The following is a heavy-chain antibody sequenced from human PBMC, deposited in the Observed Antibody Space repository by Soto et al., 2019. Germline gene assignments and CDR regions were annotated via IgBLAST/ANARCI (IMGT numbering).Heavy chain of an antibody. V-gene: IGHV3-30*18. Sequence: GGSLRLSCAASGFTFSSHGMHWVRQAPGKGLEWVAVISYDGRNKYYADSVKGRFTISRDNSKNTLFVQMHSLRAEDTAVYFCAKDGPIPEALETNHYYGMDVWGQGTTVTVSS. D-gene: IGHD3-3*01. CDR1: GFTFSSHG. CDR3: AKDGPIPEALETNHYYGMDV. CDR2: ISYDGRNK. J-gene: IGHJ6*02.